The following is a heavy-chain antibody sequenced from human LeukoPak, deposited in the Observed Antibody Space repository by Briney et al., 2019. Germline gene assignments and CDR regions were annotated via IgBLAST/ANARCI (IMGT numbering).Heavy chain of an antibody. CDR2: ISYDGSNK. D-gene: IGHD4-11*01. CDR1: GFTFSSYA. V-gene: IGHV3-30*04. Sequence: GGSLRLSCAASGFTFSSYAMHWVRQAPGKGLEWVAVISYDGSNKYYADSVKGRLTISRDNSKNTLYLQMNSLRAEDTAVYYCARVVTKNWSLVDYWGQGTLVTVSS. J-gene: IGHJ4*02. CDR3: ARVVTKNWSLVDY.